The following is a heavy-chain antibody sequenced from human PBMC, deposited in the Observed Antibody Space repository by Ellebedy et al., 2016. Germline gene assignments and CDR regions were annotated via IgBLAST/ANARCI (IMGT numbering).Heavy chain of an antibody. CDR1: GDSISGSSYY. CDR2: IYYSGRT. CDR3: GGGLVATRYWYFNL. V-gene: IGHV4-39*01. J-gene: IGHJ2*01. Sequence: SETLSLTCTVSGDSISGSSYYWGWIRQPPGKGLEWIGSIYYSGRTYYNPSLQSRVTISVDTSSIQFSLKMSSVSAADTAVYYCGGGLVATRYWYFNLWGRGTLVTVSS. D-gene: IGHD5-12*01.